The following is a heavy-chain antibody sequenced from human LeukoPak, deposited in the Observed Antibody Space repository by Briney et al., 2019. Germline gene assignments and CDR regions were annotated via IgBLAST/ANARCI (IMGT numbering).Heavy chain of an antibody. D-gene: IGHD2-15*01. J-gene: IGHJ4*02. Sequence: GASVKVSCKASGYTFTDYYMRWVRQAPGQGLGWMGWINPNSGGTNYAQTFQGRVTMTRDTSISTAYMELSRLRSDDTAVYYCARDISWAYFDYWGQGTLVTVSS. CDR1: GYTFTDYY. CDR3: ARDISWAYFDY. CDR2: INPNSGGT. V-gene: IGHV1-2*02.